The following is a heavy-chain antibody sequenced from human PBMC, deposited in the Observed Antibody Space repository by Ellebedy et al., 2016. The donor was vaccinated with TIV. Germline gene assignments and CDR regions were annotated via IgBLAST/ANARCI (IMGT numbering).Heavy chain of an antibody. J-gene: IGHJ4*02. D-gene: IGHD2-15*01. CDR2: IWYDGSNT. CDR1: GFTFTSYG. Sequence: GESLKISCAASGFTFTSYGMHWVRQAPGKGLEWVAVIWYDGSNTYYADSVKGRFTISRDNSKNTLYLQMNSLRAEETAGYYCARDSGYCGGGSCYPGNYWGQGTLVTVSS. V-gene: IGHV3-33*08. CDR3: ARDSGYCGGGSCYPGNY.